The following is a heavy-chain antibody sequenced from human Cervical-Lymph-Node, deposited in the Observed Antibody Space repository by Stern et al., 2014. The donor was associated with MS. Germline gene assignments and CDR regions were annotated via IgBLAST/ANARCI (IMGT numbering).Heavy chain of an antibody. J-gene: IGHJ5*02. CDR1: GYRFTSYW. CDR2: IYPGDSDT. D-gene: IGHD3-22*01. V-gene: IGHV5-51*01. CDR3: ARLSDYSDSSGYSNWFDP. Sequence: VQLVQSGAEVKKPGESLKISCKDAGYRFTSYWIAWVRQMPGKGLEWMGIIYPGDSDTRYSPSFQGQVTISADKSISTAYLQWSSLRASDTAMYYCARLSDYSDSSGYSNWFDPWGQGTLVTVSS.